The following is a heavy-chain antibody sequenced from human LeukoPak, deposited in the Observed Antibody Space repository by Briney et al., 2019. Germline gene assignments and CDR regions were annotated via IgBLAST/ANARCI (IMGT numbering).Heavy chain of an antibody. CDR2: ISGSGGST. V-gene: IGHV3-23*01. CDR1: GFTLSSYA. Sequence: GSLRLSCAASGFTLSSYAMSWVRQAPGKGLEWVSAISGSGGSTYYADSVKGRFTISRDNSKNTLYLQMNSLRAEDTAVYYCAKDLWYSGSYWGYFDYWGQGTLVTVSS. J-gene: IGHJ4*02. CDR3: AKDLWYSGSYWGYFDY. D-gene: IGHD1-26*01.